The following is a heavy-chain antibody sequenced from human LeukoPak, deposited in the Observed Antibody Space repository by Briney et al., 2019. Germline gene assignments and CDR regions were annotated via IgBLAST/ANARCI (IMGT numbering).Heavy chain of an antibody. D-gene: IGHD5-12*01. CDR3: ARGRLATIDY. J-gene: IGHJ4*02. Sequence: GGSLRLSCAASGFTFSSYEMNWVRQAPGKGLEWVSYISSSGSTIYYADSVKGRFAISRDNAKNSLYLQMNSLRAEDTAVYYCARGRLATIDYWGQGTLVTVSS. CDR2: ISSSGSTI. V-gene: IGHV3-48*03. CDR1: GFTFSSYE.